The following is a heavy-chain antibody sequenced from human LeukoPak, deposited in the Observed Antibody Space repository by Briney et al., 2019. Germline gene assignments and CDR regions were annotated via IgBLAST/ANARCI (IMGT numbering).Heavy chain of an antibody. CDR1: EYSFTSYW. J-gene: IGHJ4*02. V-gene: IGHV5-51*01. CDR2: IYPGDSDT. CDR3: ARLSVVVGSYYFDY. Sequence: GESLKISCKGSEYSFTSYWIGWVRQMPGKGLEWMGIIYPGDSDTRYSPSFQGQVTISADKSINTAYLQWSSLRASDTAMYYCARLSVVVGSYYFDYWGQGTLVTVSS. D-gene: IGHD3-22*01.